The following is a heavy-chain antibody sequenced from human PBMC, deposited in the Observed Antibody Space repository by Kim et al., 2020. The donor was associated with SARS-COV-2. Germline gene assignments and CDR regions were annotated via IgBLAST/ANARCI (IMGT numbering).Heavy chain of an antibody. CDR3: ARSYTVTTFVYYYYGMDV. CDR1: GGSFSGYY. D-gene: IGHD4-4*01. V-gene: IGHV4-34*01. Sequence: SETLSLTCAVYGGSFSGYYWSWIRQPPGKGLEWIGEINHSGSTNYNPSLKSRVTISVDTSKNQFSLKLSSVTAADTAVYYCARSYTVTTFVYYYYGMDVWGQGTTVTVSS. J-gene: IGHJ6*02. CDR2: INHSGST.